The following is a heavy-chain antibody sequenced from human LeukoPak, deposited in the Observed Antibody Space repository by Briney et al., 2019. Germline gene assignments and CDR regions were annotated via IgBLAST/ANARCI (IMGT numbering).Heavy chain of an antibody. D-gene: IGHD3-9*01. CDR2: MSFDGSHT. J-gene: IGHJ4*02. Sequence: PGESLRLSCAASGFTFISYGMHWVRQAPGKGLEWVAVMSFDGSHTYYADSVKGRFTISRDNSKNTLYLQMNSLRAEDTAVYYCAKERVDWRYFDYWGQGTLVTVSS. CDR1: GFTFISYG. CDR3: AKERVDWRYFDY. V-gene: IGHV3-33*05.